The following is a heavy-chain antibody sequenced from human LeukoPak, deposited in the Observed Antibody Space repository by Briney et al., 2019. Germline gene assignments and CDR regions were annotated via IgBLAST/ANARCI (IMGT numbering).Heavy chain of an antibody. Sequence: SETLSLTCAVYGGSFSGYYWSWIRQPPGKGLEWIGEINHSGSTNYNPSLKSRVTISVDTSKNQFSLKLSSVTAADTAVYYCARGTGYYGSGSTAHFDYWGQGTLVTVSS. CDR1: GGSFSGYY. J-gene: IGHJ4*02. CDR2: INHSGST. D-gene: IGHD3-10*01. V-gene: IGHV4-34*01. CDR3: ARGTGYYGSGSTAHFDY.